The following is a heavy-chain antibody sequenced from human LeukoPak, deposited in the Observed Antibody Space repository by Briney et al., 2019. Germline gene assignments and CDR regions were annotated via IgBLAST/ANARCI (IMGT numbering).Heavy chain of an antibody. J-gene: IGHJ4*02. Sequence: GGSLRLSCAPSGFTFSSYGMNWVRRAPGKGLEWEAFIRYDGSNKYYADSVKGRFTISRDNSKNTLYLQMNSLRAEDTAVYYCAKDSRRVAAARSSLFDYWGQGTLVTVSS. V-gene: IGHV3-30*02. CDR2: IRYDGSNK. CDR1: GFTFSSYG. D-gene: IGHD6-13*01. CDR3: AKDSRRVAAARSSLFDY.